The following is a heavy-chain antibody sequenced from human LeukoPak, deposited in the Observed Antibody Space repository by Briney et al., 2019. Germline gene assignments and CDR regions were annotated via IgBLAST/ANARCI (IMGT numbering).Heavy chain of an antibody. CDR1: GGSISSGGYY. J-gene: IGHJ5*02. V-gene: IGHV4-30-4*08. Sequence: SQTLSLTCTVSGGSISSGGYYWSWIRQHPGKGLEWIGYIYYSGSTYYNPSLKSRVTISVDTSKNQFSLKLSSVTAADTAVYYCASGVVVHSNWFDPWGQGTLVTVSS. CDR2: IYYSGST. D-gene: IGHD3-22*01. CDR3: ASGVVVHSNWFDP.